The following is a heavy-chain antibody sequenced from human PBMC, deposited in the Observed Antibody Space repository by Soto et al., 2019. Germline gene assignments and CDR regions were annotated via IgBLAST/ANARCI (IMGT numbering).Heavy chain of an antibody. V-gene: IGHV5-51*01. Sequence: PGESLKISCKGSGYSFTSYWIGWVRQMPGKGLEWMGIIYPGDSDTRYSTSFQGQVTISADKSISTAYLQWSSLKASDTAMYYCARRYSSESDSQYYFDYWGQGTLVTVSS. J-gene: IGHJ4*02. D-gene: IGHD6-19*01. CDR2: IYPGDSDT. CDR1: GYSFTSYW. CDR3: ARRYSSESDSQYYFDY.